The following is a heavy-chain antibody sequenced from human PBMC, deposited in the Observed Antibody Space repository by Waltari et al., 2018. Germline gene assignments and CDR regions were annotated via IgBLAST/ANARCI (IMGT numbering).Heavy chain of an antibody. CDR3: AKRDYDYGVDV. CDR1: GLTLSNFA. J-gene: IGHJ6*02. V-gene: IGHV3-23*01. Sequence: EVQLLESGGDLVQPGGSLRLSCAASGLTLSNFAMMWVRQAPGKGREGVASIRIRGTSTKYTDSGKGRFTISRDNSKNTLYLQMNSLSAEDTAVYFCAKRDYDYGVDVWGQGTLVTVSS. CDR2: IRIRGTST.